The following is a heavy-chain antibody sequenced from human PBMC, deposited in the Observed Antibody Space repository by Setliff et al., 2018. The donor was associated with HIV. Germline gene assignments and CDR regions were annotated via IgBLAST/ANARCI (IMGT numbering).Heavy chain of an antibody. D-gene: IGHD3-10*01. CDR1: GFTFSTYA. V-gene: IGHV3-23*01. CDR2: IGAVGAPT. Sequence: PGGSLRLSCAASGFTFSTYAMGWVRQAAGKGLEWVSTIGAVGAPTFYAESVKGRFTVSKDNSKNTLFLQMNSLRAEDTAIYYCARKLRPGHGVDVWGQGTTVTVSS. J-gene: IGHJ6*02. CDR3: ARKLRPGHGVDV.